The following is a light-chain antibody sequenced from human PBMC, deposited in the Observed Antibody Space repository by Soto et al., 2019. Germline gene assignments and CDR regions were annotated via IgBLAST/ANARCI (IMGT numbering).Light chain of an antibody. CDR3: SSQAGSKSV. CDR1: SSDVGGYNY. CDR2: EVN. V-gene: IGLV2-8*01. J-gene: IGLJ1*01. Sequence: QSALTQPPSASGSPGQSVTISCTGTSSDVGGYNYVSWYQQHPGKAPKLMIYEVNKRPSGVPDRFSGSKSRNTASLTVSGLQAEDEGDYYCSSQAGSKSVFGTGTKVTVL.